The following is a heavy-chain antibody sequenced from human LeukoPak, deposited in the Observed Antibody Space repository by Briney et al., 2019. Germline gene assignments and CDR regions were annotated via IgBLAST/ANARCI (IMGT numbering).Heavy chain of an antibody. CDR3: APHGAAAGY. J-gene: IGHJ4*02. CDR2: ISGSGGAT. Sequence: GGSLRLSCAVSGITLSNYGMSWVRQAPGKGLEWVAGISGSGGATNYADSVKGRFTISRDHPKNTLYLQMNSLRVEDTAVYYCAPHGAAAGYWGQGTLVTVSS. D-gene: IGHD6-13*01. CDR1: GITLSNYG. V-gene: IGHV3-23*01.